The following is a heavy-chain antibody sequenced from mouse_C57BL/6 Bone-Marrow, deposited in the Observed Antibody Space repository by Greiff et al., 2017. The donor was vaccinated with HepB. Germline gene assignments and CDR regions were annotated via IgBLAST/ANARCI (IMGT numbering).Heavy chain of an antibody. V-gene: IGHV5-6*01. CDR1: GFTFSSYG. CDR2: ISSGGSYT. Sequence: EVKLVESGGDLVKPGGSLKLSCAASGFTFSSYGMSWVRQTPDKRLEWVATISSGGSYTYYPDSVKGRFTISRDNAKNTLYLQMSSLKSEDTAMYYCARHLVAKDYWGQGTTLTVSS. CDR3: ARHLVAKDY. J-gene: IGHJ2*01. D-gene: IGHD1-1*01.